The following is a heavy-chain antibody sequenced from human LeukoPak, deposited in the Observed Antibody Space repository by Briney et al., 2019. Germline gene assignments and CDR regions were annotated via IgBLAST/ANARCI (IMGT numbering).Heavy chain of an antibody. CDR2: ISADNGDT. V-gene: IGHV1-18*01. CDR3: ASLKNYYDSSGNLVTDAFDI. Sequence: ASVKVSCKASGYTFTSYGITWVRQAPGQGLEWMGWISADNGDTNYAQKLQGRVTMTTDTSTSTAYMELRSLRSDDTAVYYCASLKNYYDSSGNLVTDAFDIWGQGTMVTVSS. CDR1: GYTFTSYG. D-gene: IGHD3-22*01. J-gene: IGHJ3*02.